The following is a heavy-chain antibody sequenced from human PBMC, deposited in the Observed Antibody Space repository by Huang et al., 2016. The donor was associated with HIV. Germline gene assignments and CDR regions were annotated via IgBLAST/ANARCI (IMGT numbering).Heavy chain of an antibody. D-gene: IGHD3-22*01. J-gene: IGHJ1*01. Sequence: QVQLVQSGAEVKKPGASVKVSCKASGYTFTNYAINWVRQAPGQSLEWMGWISGYKGKKNYAQKVQGRVTMTKDTSTSTAYMELRSLISDDTAVYYCARERYYYDRSGYYTPVEYFHHWGQGTLVTVSS. CDR3: ARERYYYDRSGYYTPVEYFHH. CDR2: ISGYKGKK. V-gene: IGHV1-18*01. CDR1: GYTFTNYA.